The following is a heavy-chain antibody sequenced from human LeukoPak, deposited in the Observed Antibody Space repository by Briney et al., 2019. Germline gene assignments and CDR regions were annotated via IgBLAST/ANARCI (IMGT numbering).Heavy chain of an antibody. J-gene: IGHJ4*02. D-gene: IGHD6-13*01. CDR2: ISAYNGNT. CDR1: GYTFTSYG. CDR3: ASGPSSSWYSQFDY. V-gene: IGHV1-18*01. Sequence: ASVKVSFKSSGYTFTSYGISWVRQAPGQGLEWMGWISAYNGNTNYAQKLQGRVTMTTDTSTSTAYMELRSLRSDDTAVYYCASGPSSSWYSQFDYWGQGTLVTVSS.